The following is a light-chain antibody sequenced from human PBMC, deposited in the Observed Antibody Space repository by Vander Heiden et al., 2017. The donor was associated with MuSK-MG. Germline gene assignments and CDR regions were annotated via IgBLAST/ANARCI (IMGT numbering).Light chain of an antibody. Sequence: DIQMTQSPSSLSASVGDRVTITCRASQSISSYLNWYQQKPGKAPKLLIYAASSLQSGVPSRFSGSGSGTDFTLTISRLQPEDFATYYCQQRDSTPLTFGGGTKVETK. J-gene: IGKJ4*01. CDR3: QQRDSTPLT. V-gene: IGKV1-39*01. CDR2: AAS. CDR1: QSISSY.